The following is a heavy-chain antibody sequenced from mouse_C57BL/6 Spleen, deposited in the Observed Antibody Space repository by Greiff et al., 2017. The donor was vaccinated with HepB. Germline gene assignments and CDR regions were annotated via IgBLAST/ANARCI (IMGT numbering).Heavy chain of an antibody. J-gene: IGHJ3*01. CDR2: IYPGSGNT. Sequence: QVQLQQSGPELVKPGASVKISCKASGYSFTSYYIHWVKQRPGQGLEWIGWIYPGSGNTKYNEKFKGKATLTADTSSSTAYMQLSSLTSEDSAVYYCAGGWLLLFAYWGQGTLVTVSA. V-gene: IGHV1-66*01. CDR3: AGGWLLLFAY. D-gene: IGHD2-3*01. CDR1: GYSFTSYY.